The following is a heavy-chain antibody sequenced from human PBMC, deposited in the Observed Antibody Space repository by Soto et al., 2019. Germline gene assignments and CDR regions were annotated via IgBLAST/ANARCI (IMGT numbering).Heavy chain of an antibody. CDR3: ARFGFDSSGYNFDY. Sequence: APVKVSCKASGYTFTGYYMHWVRQAPGQGLEWMGWINPNSGGTNYAQKFQGRVTMTRDTSISTAYMELSRLRSDDTAVYYCARFGFDSSGYNFDYWGQGTLVTVSS. J-gene: IGHJ4*02. CDR1: GYTFTGYY. D-gene: IGHD3-22*01. V-gene: IGHV1-2*02. CDR2: INPNSGGT.